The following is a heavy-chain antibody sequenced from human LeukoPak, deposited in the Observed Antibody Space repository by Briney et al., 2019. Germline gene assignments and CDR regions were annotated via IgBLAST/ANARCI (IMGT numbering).Heavy chain of an antibody. CDR3: TRLSSTYVKN. D-gene: IGHD4-11*01. CDR1: GFTVSSNY. Sequence: GGSLRLSCAASGFTVSSNYRSWVRQAPGRGLEWVSLIYSGGTTYYADSVKGRFTISRDNSKNTLFLQMNSLRAEDTAVYYCTRLSSTYVKNWGQGTLVTVSS. CDR2: IYSGGTT. V-gene: IGHV3-66*01. J-gene: IGHJ4*02.